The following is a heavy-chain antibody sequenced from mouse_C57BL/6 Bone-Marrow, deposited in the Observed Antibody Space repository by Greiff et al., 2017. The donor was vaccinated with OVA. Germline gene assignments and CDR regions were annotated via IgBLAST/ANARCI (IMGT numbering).Heavy chain of an antibody. J-gene: IGHJ3*01. CDR1: GYTFTDYY. Sequence: EVQLQQSGPELVKPGASVKISCKASGYTFTDYYMNWVKQSHGKSLEWIGDINPNNGGTSYNQKFKGKATLTVDKSSSTAYMELRSLTSEDSAVYYCARRYYAVEGFAYWGQGTLVTVSA. CDR2: INPNNGGT. V-gene: IGHV1-26*01. D-gene: IGHD1-1*01. CDR3: ARRYYAVEGFAY.